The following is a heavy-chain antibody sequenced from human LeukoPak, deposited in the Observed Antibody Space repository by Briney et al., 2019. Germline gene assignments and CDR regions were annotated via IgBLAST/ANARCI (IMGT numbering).Heavy chain of an antibody. D-gene: IGHD2-2*01. J-gene: IGHJ4*02. CDR2: ISSSSSYI. CDR1: GFTFSSYS. CDR3: ASEGCSSTSCYPMTDDY. V-gene: IGHV3-21*01. Sequence: GGSLRLSCAASGFTFSSYSMNWVRQAPGKGLEWVSSISSSSSYIYYADSVKGRFTISRDNAKNSLYLQMNSLRAEDTAVYYCASEGCSSTSCYPMTDDYWGQGTLVTVSS.